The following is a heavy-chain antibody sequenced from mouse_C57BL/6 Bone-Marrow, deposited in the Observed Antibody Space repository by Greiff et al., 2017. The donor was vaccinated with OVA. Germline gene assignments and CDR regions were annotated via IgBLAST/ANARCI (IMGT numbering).Heavy chain of an antibody. V-gene: IGHV5-17*01. CDR2: ISSGSSTI. Sequence: EVKLVESGGGLVKPGGSLKLSCAASGFTFSDYGMHWVRQAPEKGLEWVAYISSGSSTIYYADTVKGRFTISRDNAKNTLFLQMTSLRSEDTAMYYCASYYSNYVYAMDYWGQGTSVTVSS. CDR1: GFTFSDYG. D-gene: IGHD2-5*01. J-gene: IGHJ4*01. CDR3: ASYYSNYVYAMDY.